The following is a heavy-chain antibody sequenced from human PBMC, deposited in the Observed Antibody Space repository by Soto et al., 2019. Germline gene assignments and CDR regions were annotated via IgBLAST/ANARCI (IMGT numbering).Heavy chain of an antibody. CDR3: AKAALINWNSIPRNQFFDY. V-gene: IGHV3-30*18. CDR1: GFTFSSYG. CDR2: ISYDGSNK. Sequence: PGGSLRLSCAASGFTFSSYGMHWVRQAPGKGLEWVAVISYDGSNKYYADSVKGRFTISRDNSKNTLYLQMNSLRAEDTAVYYCAKAALINWNSIPRNQFFDYWGQGTLVTVSS. J-gene: IGHJ4*02. D-gene: IGHD1-7*01.